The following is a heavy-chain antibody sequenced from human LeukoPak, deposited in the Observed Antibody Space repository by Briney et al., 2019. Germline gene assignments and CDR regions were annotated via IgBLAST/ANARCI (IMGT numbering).Heavy chain of an antibody. Sequence: SETLSLTCAVYGGSFSGYYWSWIRQPPGKGLEWIGEINHSGSTNYNPSLKSRVTISVDTSKNQFSLKLSSVTAADTAVYYCARGRRSRSSSWSNNWFDPWGQGTLVTVSS. D-gene: IGHD6-13*01. J-gene: IGHJ5*02. V-gene: IGHV4-34*01. CDR3: ARGRRSRSSSWSNNWFDP. CDR2: INHSGST. CDR1: GGSFSGYY.